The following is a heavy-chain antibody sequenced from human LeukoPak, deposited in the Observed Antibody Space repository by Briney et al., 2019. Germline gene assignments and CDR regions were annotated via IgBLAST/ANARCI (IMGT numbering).Heavy chain of an antibody. Sequence: ASVKVSCKASGYTFTSYGISWLRQAPGQGLEWMGWISTYNGHADYAQKLQGRVTMTTDTSTSTAYMELRSLRSDDTAVYYCARDWRGYCSGGSCKQGWFDPWGQGTLVTVSS. V-gene: IGHV1-18*01. D-gene: IGHD2-15*01. J-gene: IGHJ5*02. CDR1: GYTFTSYG. CDR3: ARDWRGYCSGGSCKQGWFDP. CDR2: ISTYNGHA.